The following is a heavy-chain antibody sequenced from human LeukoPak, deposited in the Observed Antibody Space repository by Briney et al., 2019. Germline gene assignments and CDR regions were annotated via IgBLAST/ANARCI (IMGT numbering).Heavy chain of an antibody. CDR2: INHSGST. J-gene: IGHJ4*02. CDR1: GGSFSGYY. D-gene: IGHD5-18*01. V-gene: IGHV4-34*01. Sequence: SETLPLTCAVYGGSFSGYYWSWIRQPPGKGLEWIGEINHSGSTNYNPSLKSRVTISVDTSKNQFSLKLSSVTAADTAVYYCASRYSYGTGGFDYWGQGTLVTVSS. CDR3: ASRYSYGTGGFDY.